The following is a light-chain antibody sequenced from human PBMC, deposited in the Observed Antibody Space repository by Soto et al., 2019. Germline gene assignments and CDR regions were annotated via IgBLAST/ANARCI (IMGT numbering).Light chain of an antibody. V-gene: IGKV1-8*01. CDR2: AAS. J-gene: IGKJ1*01. Sequence: AIRMTQSPSSFSASTGDRVTITCRASQGISSYLAWYQQKPGKAPKLLIYAASTLQSGVPSRFSGSGSGTDFTLNIRCLQSEDFATYYCQQYYSYPHTFGQGTKVEIK. CDR3: QQYYSYPHT. CDR1: QGISSY.